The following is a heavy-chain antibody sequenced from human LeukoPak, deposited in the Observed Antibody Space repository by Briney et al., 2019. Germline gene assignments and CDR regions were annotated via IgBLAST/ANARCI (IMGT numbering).Heavy chain of an antibody. CDR2: IYPGDSDT. D-gene: IGHD5-18*01. Sequence: GESLKISCKGSGSRFTSYWIGWVRQMPGKGLEWMGIIYPGDSDTRYSPSFQGQVTISADKSISTAYLQWSSLKASDTAMDYCARQLEGYSYGFVARDYWGQGTLVTVSS. CDR1: GSRFTSYW. V-gene: IGHV5-51*01. J-gene: IGHJ4*02. CDR3: ARQLEGYSYGFVARDY.